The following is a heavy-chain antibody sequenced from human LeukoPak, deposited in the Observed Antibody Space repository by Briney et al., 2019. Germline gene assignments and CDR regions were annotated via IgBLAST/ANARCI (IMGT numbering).Heavy chain of an antibody. J-gene: IGHJ4*02. Sequence: PGGSLRLSCAASGFTFSSYSMNWVRQAPGKGLEWVSYISSSSSTTHYADSVKGRFTISRDNAKNSLYLQMNSLRAEDTAVYYCVRRLVGGNLDCWGQGTLVTVSS. D-gene: IGHD1-26*01. V-gene: IGHV3-48*04. CDR2: ISSSSSTT. CDR1: GFTFSSYS. CDR3: VRRLVGGNLDC.